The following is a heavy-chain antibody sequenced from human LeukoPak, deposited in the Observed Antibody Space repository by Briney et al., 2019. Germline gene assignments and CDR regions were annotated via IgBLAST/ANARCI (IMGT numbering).Heavy chain of an antibody. Sequence: SETLSLTCAVYGGSFSGYYWSWIRQPPGKGLEWIGEINHSGSTNYNPSLKSRVTISVDTSKNQFSLKLSSVTAADTAVYYCARNPRSMITFGGVIVQNFDYWGQGTLVTVSS. CDR2: INHSGST. J-gene: IGHJ4*02. D-gene: IGHD3-16*02. V-gene: IGHV4-34*01. CDR1: GGSFSGYY. CDR3: ARNPRSMITFGGVIVQNFDY.